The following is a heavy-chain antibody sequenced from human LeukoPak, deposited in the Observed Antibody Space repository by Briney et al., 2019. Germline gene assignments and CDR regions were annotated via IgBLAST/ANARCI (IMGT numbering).Heavy chain of an antibody. J-gene: IGHJ5*02. CDR1: GYSFTSYW. D-gene: IGHD2-2*02. CDR3: ARHGPLGGVPAAINWFDP. Sequence: GESLKISCKGSGYSFTSYWIGWVRQMPGKGLEWMGIIYPGDSDTRYRPSFQGQVTISADKSISTAYLQRSSLKASDTAMYYCARHGPLGGVPAAINWFDPWGQGILVTVSS. CDR2: IYPGDSDT. V-gene: IGHV5-51*01.